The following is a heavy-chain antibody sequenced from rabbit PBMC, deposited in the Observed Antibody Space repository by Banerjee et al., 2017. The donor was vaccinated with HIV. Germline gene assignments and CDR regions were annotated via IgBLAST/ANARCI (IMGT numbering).Heavy chain of an antibody. CDR1: GFDFSSYG. D-gene: IGHD4-2*01. Sequence: QEQLVESGGGLVQPGESLKLSCKASGFDFSSYGVSWVRQAPGKGLEWIGYIDPVFGSTYYASWVNGRFTISSHNAQNTLYLQLNSLTAADTATYFCARDLAGSRENFNLWGPGTLVTVS. V-gene: IGHV1S47*01. CDR3: ARDLAGSRENFNL. J-gene: IGHJ4*01. CDR2: IDPVFGST.